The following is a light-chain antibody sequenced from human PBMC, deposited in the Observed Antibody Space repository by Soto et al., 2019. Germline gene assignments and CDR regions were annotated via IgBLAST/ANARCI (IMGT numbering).Light chain of an antibody. J-gene: IGKJ1*01. Sequence: DVQLTQSPSSLSASVGDRVTISCRASQSVTNWVAWYQQKPGKAPKLLIYKASTLESGVPSNFSGSGSGTEFTLTISSLQPEDFATYYCQQYNSYPWTFGQGTKVDIK. CDR3: QQYNSYPWT. CDR1: QSVTNW. V-gene: IGKV1-5*03. CDR2: KAS.